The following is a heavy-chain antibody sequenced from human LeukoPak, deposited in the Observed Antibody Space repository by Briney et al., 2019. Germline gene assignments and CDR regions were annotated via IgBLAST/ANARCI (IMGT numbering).Heavy chain of an antibody. CDR3: ARDPNYYDSSGFTDY. Sequence: GGSPRLSCAASGFTFSSYAMHWVRQAPGKGLEWVAVISYDGSNKYYADSVKGRFTISRDNSKNTLYLQMNSLRAEDTAVYYCARDPNYYDSSGFTDYWGQGTLVTVSS. CDR2: ISYDGSNK. V-gene: IGHV3-30*01. D-gene: IGHD3-22*01. J-gene: IGHJ4*02. CDR1: GFTFSSYA.